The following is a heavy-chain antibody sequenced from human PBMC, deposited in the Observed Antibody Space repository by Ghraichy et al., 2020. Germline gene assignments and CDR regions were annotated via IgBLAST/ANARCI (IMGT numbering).Heavy chain of an antibody. CDR3: AKDSSGWYASLSYFYYGMDV. CDR1: GFTLSSYW. J-gene: IGHJ6*02. CDR2: IKSDGSST. D-gene: IGHD6-19*01. Sequence: GGSLRLSCAASGFTLSSYWMHWVRQAPGKGLVWVSRIKSDGSSTIYADSVKGRFTISRDNAKNTLYLQMNSLRAEDTAIYYCAKDSSGWYASLSYFYYGMDVWGQGTTVTVSS. V-gene: IGHV3-74*01.